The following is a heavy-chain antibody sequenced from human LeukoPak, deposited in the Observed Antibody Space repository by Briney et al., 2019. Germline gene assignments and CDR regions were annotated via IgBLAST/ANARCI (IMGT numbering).Heavy chain of an antibody. D-gene: IGHD6-19*01. CDR2: ISGSGGST. J-gene: IGHJ4*02. CDR1: GFTFSSYA. Sequence: GGSLRLSCAASGFTFSSYAMSWVRQAPGKGLEWVSAISGSGGSTYYADFVKGRFTISRDNSKNTLYLQMNSLRAEDTAVYYCAKFPVFMAVAGKGYWGQGTLVTVSS. V-gene: IGHV3-23*01. CDR3: AKFPVFMAVAGKGY.